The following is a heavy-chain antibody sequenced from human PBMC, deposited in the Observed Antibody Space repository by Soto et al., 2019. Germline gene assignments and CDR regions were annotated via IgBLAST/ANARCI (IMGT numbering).Heavy chain of an antibody. CDR3: ARDLPEISYSSSSGLDY. CDR2: ISAYNGNT. V-gene: IGHV1-18*01. J-gene: IGHJ4*02. D-gene: IGHD6-6*01. CDR1: GYTFTSYG. Sequence: ASVKVSCKASGYTFTSYGISWVRQAPGQGLEWMGWISAYNGNTNYAQKLQGRVTMTTDTSTSTAYMELRSLRSDDTAVYYCARDLPEISYSSSSGLDYWGQGTLVTVSS.